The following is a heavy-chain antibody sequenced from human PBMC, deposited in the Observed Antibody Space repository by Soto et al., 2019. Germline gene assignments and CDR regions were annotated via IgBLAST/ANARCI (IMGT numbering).Heavy chain of an antibody. CDR1: GGTFSSHT. CDR3: ARPDFGDYWYFDI. CDR2: IIPALGTA. Sequence: QDQLVQSGAEVKKPGSSVKVSCKASGGTFSSHTFSWVRQAPGQGLEWMGRIIPALGTANYAQKFQGRVTITADESATTVYMELNSLRSEDTAVYYCARPDFGDYWYFDIWGRGTLVTVSS. V-gene: IGHV1-69*08. D-gene: IGHD4-17*01. J-gene: IGHJ2*01.